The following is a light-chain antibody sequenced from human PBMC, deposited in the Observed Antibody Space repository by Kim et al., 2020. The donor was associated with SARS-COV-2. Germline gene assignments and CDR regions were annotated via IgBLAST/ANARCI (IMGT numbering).Light chain of an antibody. CDR3: QKYNRAPWT. V-gene: IGKV1-27*01. Sequence: DIQMTQSPSSLSVSVGDRVTITCRASQGITNSLAWYQQKPGKVPQLLIYAASALQSGVPSRFSGSGSGTDFTLNISSLQPEDVATYYCQKYNRAPWTFGQGTKVDIK. CDR2: AAS. CDR1: QGITNS. J-gene: IGKJ1*01.